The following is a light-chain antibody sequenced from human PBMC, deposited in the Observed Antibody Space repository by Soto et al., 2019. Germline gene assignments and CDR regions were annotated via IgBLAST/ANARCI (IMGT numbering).Light chain of an antibody. CDR1: QSVSSY. CDR3: QQRRNSLT. CDR2: DVS. J-gene: IGKJ4*01. V-gene: IGKV3-11*01. Sequence: EILLAQSPAALSLSPGEGATLSCRASQSVSSYLAWYQQKPGKAPMLLIYDVSNRATGIPARLSGGGAGTVFTLTISSLEPEDFAVYFCQQRRNSLTFGGGTKVDIK.